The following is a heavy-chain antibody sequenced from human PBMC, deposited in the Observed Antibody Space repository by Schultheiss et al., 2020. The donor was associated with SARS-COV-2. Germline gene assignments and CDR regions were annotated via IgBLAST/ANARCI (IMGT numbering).Heavy chain of an antibody. V-gene: IGHV3-15*01. CDR3: TSNRAVAADY. CDR1: GFTFSSYG. D-gene: IGHD6-19*01. CDR2: IKSKSDGGTT. Sequence: GGSLRLSCAASGFTFSSYGMHWVRQAPGKGLEWVGRIKSKSDGGTTEYAAFVKGRFTISRDDSKNTLYLQMNSLKTEDTAVYYCTSNRAVAADYWGQGTLVTVSS. J-gene: IGHJ4*02.